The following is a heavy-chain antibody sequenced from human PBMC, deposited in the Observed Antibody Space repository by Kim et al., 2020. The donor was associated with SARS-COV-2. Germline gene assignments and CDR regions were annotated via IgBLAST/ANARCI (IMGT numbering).Heavy chain of an antibody. CDR2: FDPEDGET. J-gene: IGHJ5*02. Sequence: ASVKVSCKVSGYTLTELSMHWVRQAPGKGLEWMGGFDPEDGETIYAQKFQGRVTMTEDTSTDTAYMELSSLRSEDTAVYYCATDSPRGISSGWSPNWFDPWGQGTLVTVSS. CDR1: GYTLTELS. D-gene: IGHD6-19*01. V-gene: IGHV1-24*01. CDR3: ATDSPRGISSGWSPNWFDP.